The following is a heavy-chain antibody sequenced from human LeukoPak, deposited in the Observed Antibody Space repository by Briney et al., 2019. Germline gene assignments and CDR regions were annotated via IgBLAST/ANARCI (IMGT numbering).Heavy chain of an antibody. CDR2: ISSGSSTM. CDR3: AREGNSGAGGSSSGFQPYYYYGMDV. J-gene: IGHJ6*02. CDR1: GFTFSGYS. V-gene: IGHV3-48*04. Sequence: GGSLRLSCAASGFTFSGYSMNWVRQALEKGLEWVSCISSGSSTMYYADSVKGRFTISRDNAKNSLYLQMNSLRAEDTAVYYCAREGNSGAGGSSSGFQPYYYYGMDVWGQGTTVTVSS. D-gene: IGHD6-6*01.